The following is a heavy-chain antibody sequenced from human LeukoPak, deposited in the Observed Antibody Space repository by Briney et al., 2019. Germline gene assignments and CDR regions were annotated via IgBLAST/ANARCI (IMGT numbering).Heavy chain of an antibody. J-gene: IGHJ4*02. Sequence: GGSLRLSCAASGFTFSRSWMTWVRQAPGKGLEWVANINGDGTKIHYVDSVKGRFTISRDNAKNSLYLQMNRLRAEDTAVYYCARLREIPVFGVVTKSTSYFDYWGQGTLVTVSS. D-gene: IGHD3-3*01. CDR1: GFTFSRSW. CDR2: INGDGTKI. CDR3: ARLREIPVFGVVTKSTSYFDY. V-gene: IGHV3-7*01.